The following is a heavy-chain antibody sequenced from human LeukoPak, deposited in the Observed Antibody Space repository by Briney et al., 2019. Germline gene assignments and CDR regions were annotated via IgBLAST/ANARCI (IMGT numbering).Heavy chain of an antibody. CDR3: ARSAGHCSNGICFTDSYMDV. CDR2: INCNSGDA. D-gene: IGHD2-8*01. Sequence: ASVQASCKASGYSFSEYYIYWVRQAPGQGLEWMGRINCNSGDANSAQKFQGRITMTRDTSVSTAYMDLSRVTSDDTAVYFCARSAGHCSNGICFTDSYMDVWGRGTTVTVSS. CDR1: GYSFSEYY. J-gene: IGHJ6*03. V-gene: IGHV1-2*02.